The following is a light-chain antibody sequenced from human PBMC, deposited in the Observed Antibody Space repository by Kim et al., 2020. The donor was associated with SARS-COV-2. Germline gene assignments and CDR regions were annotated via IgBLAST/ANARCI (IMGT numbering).Light chain of an antibody. CDR1: QSVSSK. J-gene: IGKJ4*01. CDR3: QQYNKWPLT. CDR2: GAS. V-gene: IGKV3-15*01. Sequence: SVSPGERSTLSCRASQSVSSKLAWYQQKPGQAPRLLIYGASTRATGIPVRFSGSGSGTEFTLTISSLQSEDFALYHCQQYNKWPLTFGGGTKLEIK.